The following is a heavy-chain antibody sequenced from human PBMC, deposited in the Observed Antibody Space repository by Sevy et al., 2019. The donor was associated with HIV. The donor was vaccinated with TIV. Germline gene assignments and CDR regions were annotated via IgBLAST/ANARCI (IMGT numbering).Heavy chain of an antibody. Sequence: GGSLRLSCAASGFTFSSYSMNWVRQAPGKGLEWVSYISSSSSTIYYADSVKGRFTISRDNAKNSLYLQMNSLRAEDTAVYYCARDCSSTSCPTNYYYYGMDVWGQGTTVTVSS. CDR2: ISSSSSTI. CDR1: GFTFSSYS. V-gene: IGHV3-48*01. J-gene: IGHJ6*02. CDR3: ARDCSSTSCPTNYYYYGMDV. D-gene: IGHD2-2*01.